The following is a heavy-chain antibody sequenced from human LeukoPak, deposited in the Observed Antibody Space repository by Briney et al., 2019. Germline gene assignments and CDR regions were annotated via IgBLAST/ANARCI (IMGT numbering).Heavy chain of an antibody. J-gene: IGHJ6*04. CDR2: ISYDGSNK. Sequence: GGSLRLSCAASGFTFSSYGMHWVRQAPGKGLEWVAVISYDGSNKYCADSVKGRFTISRDNSKNTLYLQMNSLRAEDTAVYYCAQLRGQLLWFGDPLLYYGMDVWGKGTTVTVSS. V-gene: IGHV3-30*18. CDR3: AQLRGQLLWFGDPLLYYGMDV. CDR1: GFTFSSYG. D-gene: IGHD3-10*01.